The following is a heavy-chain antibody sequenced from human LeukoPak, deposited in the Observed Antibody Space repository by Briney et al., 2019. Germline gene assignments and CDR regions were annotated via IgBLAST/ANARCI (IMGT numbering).Heavy chain of an antibody. Sequence: SETLSLTCTVSGGSISSYYWSWIRQPPGKGLGWIGYIYYSGSTNYNPSLKSRVTIPVDTSKNQFSLKLSSVTAADTAVYYCARDKFKYFDPWGQGTLVTVSS. CDR1: GGSISSYY. CDR3: ARDKFKYFDP. J-gene: IGHJ5*02. CDR2: IYYSGST. V-gene: IGHV4-59*01.